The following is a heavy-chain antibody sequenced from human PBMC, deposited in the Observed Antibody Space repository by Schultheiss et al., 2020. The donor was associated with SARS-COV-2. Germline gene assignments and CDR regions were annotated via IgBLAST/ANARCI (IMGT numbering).Heavy chain of an antibody. CDR2: ISSSSRAI. V-gene: IGHV3-21*01. CDR1: GGSISSYS. Sequence: LSLTCTVSGGSISSYSYYWGWIRQAPGKGLEWVSSISSSSRAIFYADSVQGRFTISRDNAKNSLYLQMNSLRAEDTAVYFCARLTWTYVEGTECFDIWGQGTMVTVSS. D-gene: IGHD1-1*01. CDR3: ARLTWTYVEGTECFDI. J-gene: IGHJ3*02.